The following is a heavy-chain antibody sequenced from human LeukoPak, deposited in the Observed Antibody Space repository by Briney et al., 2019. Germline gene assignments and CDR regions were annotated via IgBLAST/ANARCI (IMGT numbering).Heavy chain of an antibody. J-gene: IGHJ3*02. Sequence: GGSLTLSCAASGFNLHRHAMSWVRQTPGKGLEWVADIRSDSSTTAYADSVEGRFTISRDNSKNTLHLQMNSLRAEDTAVYYCARGSGSYPDAFDIWGQGTMVTVSS. V-gene: IGHV3-23*01. CDR1: GFNLHRHA. D-gene: IGHD1-26*01. CDR2: IRSDSSTT. CDR3: ARGSGSYPDAFDI.